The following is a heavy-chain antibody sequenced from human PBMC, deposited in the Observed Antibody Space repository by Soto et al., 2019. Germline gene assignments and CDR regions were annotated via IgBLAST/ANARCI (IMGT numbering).Heavy chain of an antibody. CDR2: SSGSGGST. Sequence: EVQLLESGGGLVQPGGSLRLSCAASGFTFSSYAMSWVRQAPGKGLEWVSVSSGSGGSTYYADSVKGRFPISRDNPKNTLYLQMNSLRAEDTAVYYCAKDPHGDYLLNWFDPWCQGTLVTGSS. D-gene: IGHD4-17*01. CDR1: GFTFSSYA. J-gene: IGHJ5*02. V-gene: IGHV3-23*01. CDR3: AKDPHGDYLLNWFDP.